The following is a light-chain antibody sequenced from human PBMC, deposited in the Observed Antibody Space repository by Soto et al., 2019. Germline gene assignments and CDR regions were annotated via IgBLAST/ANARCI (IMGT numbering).Light chain of an antibody. CDR1: QGISSY. V-gene: IGKV1-8*01. Sequence: AIRMTQSPSSLSASTGDRVTITCRASQGISSYLAWYQQKPGKAPKLLIYAAASLQSGVPSRFSGSGSGTDFTLNISSLQPDDFATYYCQQNYSTLPITFGQGTRLEIK. J-gene: IGKJ5*01. CDR2: AAA. CDR3: QQNYSTLPIT.